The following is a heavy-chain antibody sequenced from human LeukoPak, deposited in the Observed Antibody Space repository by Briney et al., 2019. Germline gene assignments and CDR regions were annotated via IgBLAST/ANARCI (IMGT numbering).Heavy chain of an antibody. CDR1: GYRFTSYY. D-gene: IGHD2-2*01. CDR2: INPSGGST. Sequence: GASVKVSCKASGYRFTSYYMHWVRQAPGQGLEWMGIINPSGGSTIYAQKFQDRVSMTRETSTNKVYMELSSLSSEDTAAYYCSRGGEYQLLDDFWGQGTLVTVSS. V-gene: IGHV1-46*01. J-gene: IGHJ4*02. CDR3: SRGGEYQLLDDF.